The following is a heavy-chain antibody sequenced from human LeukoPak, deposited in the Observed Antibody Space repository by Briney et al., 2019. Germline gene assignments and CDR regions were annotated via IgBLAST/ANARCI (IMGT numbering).Heavy chain of an antibody. D-gene: IGHD3-10*01. J-gene: IGHJ4*02. CDR1: GFTFSSYG. V-gene: IGHV3-33*01. CDR2: IWYDGSNK. Sequence: GGSLRLSCAASGFTFSSYGMHWVRQAPGKGLEWVAVIWYDGSNKYYADSVKGRFTISRDNAKNSLYLQMNSLRAEDTALYHCARDMGYYGSGSPNDYWGQGTLVTVSS. CDR3: ARDMGYYGSGSPNDY.